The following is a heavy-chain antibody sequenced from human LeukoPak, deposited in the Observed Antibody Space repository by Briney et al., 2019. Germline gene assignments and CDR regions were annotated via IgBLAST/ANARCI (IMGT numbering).Heavy chain of an antibody. Sequence: SETLSLTCAVYGGSFSGYYWSWIRQPPGKGLEWIGEINHSGSTNYNPSLKSRVTISVDTSKNQFSLKLSSVTAADTAVYYCARDNIAYCSSTSCYPPTDYWGQGTLVTVSS. CDR3: ARDNIAYCSSTSCYPPTDY. D-gene: IGHD2-2*01. CDR2: INHSGST. J-gene: IGHJ4*02. CDR1: GGSFSGYY. V-gene: IGHV4-34*01.